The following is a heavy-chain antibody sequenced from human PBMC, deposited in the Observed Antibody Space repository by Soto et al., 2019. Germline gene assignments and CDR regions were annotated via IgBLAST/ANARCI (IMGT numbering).Heavy chain of an antibody. CDR3: ARIGVSSGHESPDFDS. CDR2: ISGFNGNT. V-gene: IGHV1-18*01. D-gene: IGHD3-16*01. CDR1: GYTFNFYG. J-gene: IGHJ4*02. Sequence: QVQLVQSGAEVKKPGASVKVSCKASGYTFNFYGITWVRQAPGQGLEWMRWISGFNGNTNYAADLQGRVTMTTDTSTSTAYMELRGLRSDDTAVYYCARIGVSSGHESPDFDSWGQGTLVTVSS.